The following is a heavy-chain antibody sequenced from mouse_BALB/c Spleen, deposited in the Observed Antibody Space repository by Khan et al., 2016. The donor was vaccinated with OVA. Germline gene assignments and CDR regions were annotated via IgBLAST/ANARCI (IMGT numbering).Heavy chain of an antibody. D-gene: IGHD2-14*01. J-gene: IGHJ3*01. Sequence: QVQLKQSGAELARPGASVKMSCKASGYTFTSYTIHWIKKRPGQGLEWIGYINPSNGYTNYNQKFKDKATLTTDKSSTTAYLQLSSLTSGDSAVYNCVRDGAYHRNDGWFAYWGQGTLVTVSA. CDR3: VRDGAYHRNDGWFAY. V-gene: IGHV1-4*01. CDR2: INPSNGYT. CDR1: GYTFTSYT.